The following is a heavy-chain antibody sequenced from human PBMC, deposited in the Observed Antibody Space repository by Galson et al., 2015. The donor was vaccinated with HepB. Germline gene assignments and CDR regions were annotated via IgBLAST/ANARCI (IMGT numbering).Heavy chain of an antibody. Sequence: SVKVSCKASGYTFTSYGISWVRQAPGQGLEWMGWISAYNGNINYAQKLQGRVTMTTDTSTSTAYMELRSLRSDDTAVYYCARFSSRAGGYNWFDPWGQGTLVTVSS. CDR2: ISAYNGNI. V-gene: IGHV1-18*01. J-gene: IGHJ5*02. D-gene: IGHD3-16*01. CDR3: ARFSSRAGGYNWFDP. CDR1: GYTFTSYG.